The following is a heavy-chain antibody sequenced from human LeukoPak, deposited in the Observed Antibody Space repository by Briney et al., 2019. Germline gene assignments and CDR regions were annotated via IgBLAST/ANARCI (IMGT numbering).Heavy chain of an antibody. CDR3: ARDRVSGYSDYFDY. D-gene: IGHD1-26*01. J-gene: IGHJ4*02. CDR2: IYTSGST. V-gene: IGHV4-61*02. CDR1: GGSISSGSYY. Sequence: SQTLSLTCTVSGGSISSGSYYWSWIRQPAGKGLEWIGRIYTSGSTNYNPSLKSRVTISVDTSKNQFSPKLSSVTAADTAVYYCARDRVSGYSDYFDYWGQGTLVTVSS.